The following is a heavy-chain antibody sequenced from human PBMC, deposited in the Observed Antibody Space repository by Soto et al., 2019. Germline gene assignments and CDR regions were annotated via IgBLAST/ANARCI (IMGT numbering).Heavy chain of an antibody. CDR1: GGSISSGDYY. Sequence: QVQLQESGPGLVKPSQTLSLTCTVSGGSISSGDYYWSWIRQPPGKGLEWIGYIYYSGSTYYNPSLKSRVTISVDTSKNQFSLKLSSVTAADTAVYYCARETLVGATTPVFDYWGQGTLVTVSS. D-gene: IGHD1-26*01. CDR2: IYYSGST. V-gene: IGHV4-30-4*01. CDR3: ARETLVGATTPVFDY. J-gene: IGHJ4*02.